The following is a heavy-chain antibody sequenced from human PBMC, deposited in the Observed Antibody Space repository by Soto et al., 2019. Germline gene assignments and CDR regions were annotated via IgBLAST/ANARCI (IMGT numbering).Heavy chain of an antibody. Sequence: GGSLRLSCAASGFTFSNAWMNWVRQAPGKGLEWVGRIKSKTDGGTTDYAAPVKGRFTISRDDSKNTLYLQMNSLKTENTAVYYCTTVFRDYSNYRGYYYYGMDVWGQGTTVTVSS. J-gene: IGHJ6*02. CDR3: TTVFRDYSNYRGYYYYGMDV. CDR1: GFTFSNAW. CDR2: IKSKTDGGTT. D-gene: IGHD4-4*01. V-gene: IGHV3-15*07.